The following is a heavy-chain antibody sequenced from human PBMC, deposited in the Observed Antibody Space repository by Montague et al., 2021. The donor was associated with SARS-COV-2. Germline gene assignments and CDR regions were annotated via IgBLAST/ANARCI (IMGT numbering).Heavy chain of an antibody. CDR1: RGSFHIFS. Sequence: SETLSLTCAVYRGSFHIFSWGWIRQSPGKGLEWIGEIDHSGNTNYNPSLKRRVTISVNTSTNQFTLNLTPVTAAATAMYYCVSGSRVLGITPGFGYWGQGTQVAVSS. J-gene: IGHJ4*02. D-gene: IGHD3-10*01. V-gene: IGHV4-34*01. CDR2: IDHSGNT. CDR3: VSGSRVLGITPGFGY.